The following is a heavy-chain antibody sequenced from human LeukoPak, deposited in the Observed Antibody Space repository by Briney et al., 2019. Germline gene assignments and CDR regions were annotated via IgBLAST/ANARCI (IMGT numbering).Heavy chain of an antibody. CDR2: ISGSGGST. J-gene: IGHJ4*02. Sequence: GGSLRLSCAASGFTFSSYAMSWVRQAPGKGLEWVSAISGSGGSTYYADSAKGRFTISRDNSKNTLYLQMNSLRAEDTAVYYCAEKYYYDSSGYYLRNWGQGTLVTVSS. D-gene: IGHD3-22*01. CDR3: AEKYYYDSSGYYLRN. V-gene: IGHV3-23*01. CDR1: GFTFSSYA.